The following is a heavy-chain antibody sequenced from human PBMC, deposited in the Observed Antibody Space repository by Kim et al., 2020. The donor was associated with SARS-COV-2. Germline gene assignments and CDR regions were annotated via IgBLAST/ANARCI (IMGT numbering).Heavy chain of an antibody. J-gene: IGHJ6*02. V-gene: IGHV3-74*01. CDR3: ARDLRRLLWFGEHRYGMDV. D-gene: IGHD3-10*01. CDR1: GFTFSSYW. Sequence: GGSLRLSCAASGFTFSSYWMHWVRQAPGKGLVWVSRINSDGSSTSYADSVKGRFTISRDNAKNTLYLQMNSLRAEDTAVYYCARDLRRLLWFGEHRYGMDVWGQGTTVTVSS. CDR2: INSDGSST.